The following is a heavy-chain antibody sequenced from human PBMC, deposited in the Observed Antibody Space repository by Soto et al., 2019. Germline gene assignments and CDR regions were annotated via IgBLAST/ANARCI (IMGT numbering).Heavy chain of an antibody. D-gene: IGHD3-3*01. CDR3: ARSSGGNFGIIIEGSNWFDP. J-gene: IGHJ5*02. CDR1: GYTFPRYA. Sequence: ASVKVSCKASGYTFPRYAMNWVRQAPGQSPEWMGWINPGNGNTKYAQKFQGRITMTRDTSRSTVYMELSSLRSDDTAIYYCARSSGGNFGIIIEGSNWFDPWGQGTLVTVSS. V-gene: IGHV1-3*01. CDR2: INPGNGNT.